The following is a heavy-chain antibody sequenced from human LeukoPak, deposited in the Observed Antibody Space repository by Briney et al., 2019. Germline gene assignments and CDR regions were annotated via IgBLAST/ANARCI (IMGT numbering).Heavy chain of an antibody. CDR3: ATTNDGGGYQWGEFFDF. Sequence: SVKVSCKASGGTSNSHAISWVRQAPGQSLEWMGRIIPNLGTTNRAQNFQDRVTLTADKSTNTAYMELTSLTANDTAVYYCATTNDGGGYQWGEFFDFWGQGTLVTVSS. CDR2: IIPNLGTT. V-gene: IGHV1-69*04. D-gene: IGHD3-22*01. CDR1: GGTSNSHA. J-gene: IGHJ4*02.